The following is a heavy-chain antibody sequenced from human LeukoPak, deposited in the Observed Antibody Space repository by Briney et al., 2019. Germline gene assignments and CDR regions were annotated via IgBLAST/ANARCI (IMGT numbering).Heavy chain of an antibody. CDR1: GDSISSYY. Sequence: SETLPLTCSVSGDSISSYYWSWIRQPPGKGLEWIGCAHYGGSTNYNPSLESRLTISVDTSRNQFSLKLTSVTAADTAVYYCAKSRGGTTIYAFDDWGQGTLVTVSS. CDR3: AKSRGGTTIYAFDD. J-gene: IGHJ4*02. CDR2: AHYGGST. V-gene: IGHV4-59*08. D-gene: IGHD1-7*01.